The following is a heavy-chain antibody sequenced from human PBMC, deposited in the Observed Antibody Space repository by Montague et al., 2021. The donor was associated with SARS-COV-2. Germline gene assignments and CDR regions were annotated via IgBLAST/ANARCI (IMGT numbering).Heavy chain of an antibody. J-gene: IGHJ4*02. CDR3: AKAHYYDSSGYYF. V-gene: IGHV3-48*04. CDR2: ISRSSRTI. Sequence: SLRLSCAASGFTFGSYSMNWVRQAPGKGLEWVSYISRSSRTIYYADSVKGRITISRDNAKNSLYLQMNSLRTEDTAVYYCAKAHYYDSSGYYFWGQGTLVAVSS. CDR1: GFTFGSYS. D-gene: IGHD3-22*01.